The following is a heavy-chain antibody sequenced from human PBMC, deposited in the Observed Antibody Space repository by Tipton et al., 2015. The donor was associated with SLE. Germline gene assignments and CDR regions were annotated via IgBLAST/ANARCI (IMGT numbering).Heavy chain of an antibody. CDR2: IHSGGNT. CDR3: ARLQGYSYGLNWFGP. Sequence: TLSLTCTVSGDSISSNTHYWGWLRQPPGKGLEWIGSIHSGGNTFYNSSLKSRVTMSVDTSKNQFSLRLTAVIAADTAGYYWARLQGYSYGLNWFGPWGQGSLSSVSS. CDR1: GDSISSNTHY. J-gene: IGHJ5*02. V-gene: IGHV4-39*07. D-gene: IGHD5-18*01.